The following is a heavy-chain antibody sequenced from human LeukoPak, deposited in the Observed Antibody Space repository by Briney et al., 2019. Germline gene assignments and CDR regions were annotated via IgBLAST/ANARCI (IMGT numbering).Heavy chain of an antibody. V-gene: IGHV4-30-4*01. D-gene: IGHD3-22*01. CDR1: GGSISSGDYY. CDR3: ARVSYYYDGSGYYIYYFDY. Sequence: SQTLSLTCTVSGGSISSGDYYWSWIRQPPGKGLEWIGYIYNSGSTYYNPSLKSRVTISVDTSKYQFSLRLSSMTAADTAVYYCARVSYYYDGSGYYIYYFDYWGQGTLVTVSS. CDR2: IYNSGST. J-gene: IGHJ4*02.